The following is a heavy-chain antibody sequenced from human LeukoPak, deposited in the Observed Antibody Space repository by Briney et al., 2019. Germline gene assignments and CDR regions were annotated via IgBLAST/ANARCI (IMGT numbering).Heavy chain of an antibody. D-gene: IGHD3-22*01. Sequence: AASVKVSCKASGYTFTGYYMHWVRQAPGQGLEWMGWINPNSGGTNYAQKFQGRVTMTRDTSISTAYMELSRLTSDDTAMYYCARDERYDSSGYPFDYWGQGTLVTVSS. J-gene: IGHJ4*02. V-gene: IGHV1-2*02. CDR3: ARDERYDSSGYPFDY. CDR2: INPNSGGT. CDR1: GYTFTGYY.